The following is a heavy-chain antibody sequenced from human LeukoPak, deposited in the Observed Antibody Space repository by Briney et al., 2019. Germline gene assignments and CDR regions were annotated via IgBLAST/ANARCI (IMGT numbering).Heavy chain of an antibody. CDR3: SAGAPFEY. J-gene: IGHJ4*02. CDR1: GFTISTYW. Sequence: GGSLRLSCTASGFTISTYWMSWVRQAPGKGLEWVANINQDGSKKYYVDSVKGRFTISRDNVKNTLYLQMNSLRAEDTAVYYCSAGAPFEYWGQGTLVTVSS. D-gene: IGHD6-13*01. CDR2: INQDGSKK. V-gene: IGHV3-7*01.